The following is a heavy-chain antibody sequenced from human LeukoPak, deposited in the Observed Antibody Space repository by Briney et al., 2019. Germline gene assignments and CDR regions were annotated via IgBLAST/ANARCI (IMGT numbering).Heavy chain of an antibody. J-gene: IGHJ3*02. CDR1: GFTFSSNW. Sequence: QPGGSLRLSCAASGFTFSSNWMHWVRQAPGKGLVWVSLINSDESSTSYADSVKGRFTISRDNAKNTLSLQMNSLRAEDTAVYYCARARGWLSADAFDIWGQGTMVTVSS. CDR2: INSDESST. D-gene: IGHD5-24*01. V-gene: IGHV3-74*01. CDR3: ARARGWLSADAFDI.